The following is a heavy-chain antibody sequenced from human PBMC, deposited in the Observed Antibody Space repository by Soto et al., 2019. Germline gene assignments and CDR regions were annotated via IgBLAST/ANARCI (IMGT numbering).Heavy chain of an antibody. Sequence: SETLSLTCTVSGGSISSYYWSWIRQPPGKGLEWIGYIYYSGSTNYNPSLKSRVTISVDTSKNQFSLKLSSVTAADTAVYYCATGSGIPPLQHWGRGTLVTVSS. CDR2: IYYSGST. V-gene: IGHV4-59*01. CDR3: ATGSGIPPLQH. CDR1: GGSISSYY. J-gene: IGHJ1*01. D-gene: IGHD3-10*01.